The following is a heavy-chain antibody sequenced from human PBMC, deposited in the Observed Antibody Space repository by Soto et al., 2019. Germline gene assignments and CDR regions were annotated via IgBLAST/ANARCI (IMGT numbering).Heavy chain of an antibody. CDR1: GFTFSGSA. V-gene: IGHV3-73*01. J-gene: IGHJ4*02. CDR2: IRSKANSYAT. D-gene: IGHD6-19*01. Sequence: PGGSLRLSCAASGFTFSGSAMHWVRQASGKGLEWVGRIRSKANSYATAYAASVKGRFTISRDDSKNTAYLQMNSLKTEDTAVYYCTPGAVAVAGKIDYWGQGSLVTVSS. CDR3: TPGAVAVAGKIDY.